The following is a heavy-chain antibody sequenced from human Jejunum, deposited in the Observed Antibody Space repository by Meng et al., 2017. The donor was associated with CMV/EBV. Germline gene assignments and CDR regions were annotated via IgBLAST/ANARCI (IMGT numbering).Heavy chain of an antibody. J-gene: IGHJ4*02. CDR2: FYSSDTY. D-gene: IGHD1-26*01. CDR1: GGSINNYY. Sequence: QVQLQESGPGLVKPSETLSLTCTVSGGSINNYYWSWIRQSAGKGLEWIGRFYSSDTYNYHPSLNSRVTMSLDTSKKQFSLILSSVTAADTARYYCARGPGASTREGFDHWGQGALVTVSS. V-gene: IGHV4-4*07. CDR3: ARGPGASTREGFDH.